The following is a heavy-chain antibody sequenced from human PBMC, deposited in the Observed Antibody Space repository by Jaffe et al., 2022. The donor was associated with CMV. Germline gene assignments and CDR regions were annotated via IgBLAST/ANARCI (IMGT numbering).Heavy chain of an antibody. D-gene: IGHD2-2*01. Sequence: EVQLVESGGGLVKPGGSLRLSCAASGFTFSSYSMNWVRQAPGKGLEWVSSISSSSSYIYYADSVKGRFTISRDNAKNSLYLQMNSLRAEDTAVYYCARGHTSKYYYYGMDVWGQGTTVTVSS. CDR2: ISSSSSYI. CDR1: GFTFSSYS. V-gene: IGHV3-21*01. J-gene: IGHJ6*02. CDR3: ARGHTSKYYYYGMDV.